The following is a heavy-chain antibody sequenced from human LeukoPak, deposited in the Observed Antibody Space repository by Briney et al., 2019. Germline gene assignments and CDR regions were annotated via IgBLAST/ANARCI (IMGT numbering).Heavy chain of an antibody. Sequence: SETLSLTCAVYGGSFSGYYWSWIRQPPGKGLEWIGEINHSGSTNYNPSLKSRVTISVDTSKNQFSLKLSSVTAADTAVYYRARGWIQLWSIAFDYWGQGTLVTVSS. CDR2: INHSGST. J-gene: IGHJ4*02. D-gene: IGHD5-18*01. CDR1: GGSFSGYY. CDR3: ARGWIQLWSIAFDY. V-gene: IGHV4-34*01.